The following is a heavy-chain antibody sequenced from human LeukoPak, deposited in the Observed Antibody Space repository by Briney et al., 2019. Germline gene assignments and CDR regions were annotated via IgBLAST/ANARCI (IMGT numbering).Heavy chain of an antibody. J-gene: IGHJ6*02. V-gene: IGHV3-48*03. CDR1: GFTFSSYE. CDR3: ARASSITNPYYGMDV. D-gene: IGHD3-3*01. CDR2: ISGSGNSI. Sequence: GSLRLSCAASGFTFSSYEMNWVRQAPGKGLEWVSCISGSGNSIHYADSVEGRLTISRDNAKNSLYLQMNTLRAEDTAIYYCARASSITNPYYGMDVWGQGTTVTVSS.